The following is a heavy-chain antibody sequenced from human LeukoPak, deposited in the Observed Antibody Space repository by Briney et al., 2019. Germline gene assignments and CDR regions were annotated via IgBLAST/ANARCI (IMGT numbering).Heavy chain of an antibody. Sequence: GGSLRLSCVASGFTFGSYGMHWVRQAPGKGLEWVAFIRYDGSNKYYADSVKGRFTISRDNSKNSLYLQMNSLRAEDTAVYYCARAVAARPDDAFDIWGQGTMVTVSS. J-gene: IGHJ3*02. V-gene: IGHV3-30*02. CDR1: GFTFGSYG. CDR3: ARAVAARPDDAFDI. CDR2: IRYDGSNK. D-gene: IGHD6-6*01.